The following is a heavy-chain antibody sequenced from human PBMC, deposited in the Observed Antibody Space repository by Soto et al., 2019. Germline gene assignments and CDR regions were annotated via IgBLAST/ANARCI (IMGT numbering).Heavy chain of an antibody. J-gene: IGHJ4*02. D-gene: IGHD2-15*01. Sequence: SVKVCCKASGGTFSSYTISWVRPATGQGLEWMGRIIPILGIANYAQKFQGRVTITADKSTSTAYMELSSLRSEDTAVYYCARESRAPGYCSGGSCYSGFDYWGQGTLVTVSS. CDR1: GGTFSSYT. CDR2: IIPILGIA. CDR3: ARESRAPGYCSGGSCYSGFDY. V-gene: IGHV1-69*04.